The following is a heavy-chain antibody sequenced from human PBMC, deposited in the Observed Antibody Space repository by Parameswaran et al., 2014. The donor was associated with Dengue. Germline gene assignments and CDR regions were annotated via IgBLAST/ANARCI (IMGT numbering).Heavy chain of an antibody. CDR1: GFTFSSYS. V-gene: IGHV3-21*01. Sequence: GSLRLSCAASGFTFSSYSMNWVRQAPGKGLEWVSSISSSSSYIYYADSVKGRFTISRDNAKNSLYLQMNSLRAEDTAVYYCARDHLGFNYYYGSGSYYSHYYGMDVWGQGTTVTVSS. CDR2: ISSSSSYI. D-gene: IGHD3-10*01. CDR3: ARDHLGFNYYYGSGSYYSHYYGMDV. J-gene: IGHJ6*02.